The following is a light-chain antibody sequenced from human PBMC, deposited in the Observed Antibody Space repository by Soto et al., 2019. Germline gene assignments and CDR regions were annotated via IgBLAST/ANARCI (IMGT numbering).Light chain of an antibody. CDR1: SSDVGGYDY. Sequence: QSALTQPASVSGSPGQSITISCTGTSSDVGGYDYVSWYQQHPGKAPKLMIYDVSNRPSGVSNRFSGSKSGNTASLTISGLQAEDEADYYCSSYTCSSTLYVFASGTKVTVL. V-gene: IGLV2-14*03. CDR2: DVS. CDR3: SSYTCSSTLYV. J-gene: IGLJ1*01.